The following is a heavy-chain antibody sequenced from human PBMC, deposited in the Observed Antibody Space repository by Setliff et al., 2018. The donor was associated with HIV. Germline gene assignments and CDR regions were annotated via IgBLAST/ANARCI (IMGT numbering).Heavy chain of an antibody. CDR2: IYHSGST. D-gene: IGHD6-13*01. J-gene: IGHJ4*02. V-gene: IGHV4-38-2*02. Sequence: NPSETLSLTCTVSGGSITGHYWDWIRQPPGKGLEWIGSIYHSGSTYYNPSLKSRVTISVDTSKNQFSLKLSSVTAADTAVYYCARHWLKPIQELQQLPLLDYFDYWGQGTLVTVSS. CDR1: GGSITGHY. CDR3: ARHWLKPIQELQQLPLLDYFDY.